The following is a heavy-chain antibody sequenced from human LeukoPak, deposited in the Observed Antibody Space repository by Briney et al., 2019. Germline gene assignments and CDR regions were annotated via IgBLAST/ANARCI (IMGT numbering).Heavy chain of an antibody. V-gene: IGHV4-38-2*01. J-gene: IGHJ3*02. CDR3: AGSMIVVVTHAFDI. Sequence: SETPSLTCAVSGYSISSGYYWGWIRQPPGKGLEWIGSIYHSGSTYYNPSLKSRVTTSVDTSKNQFSLKLSSVTAADTAVYYCAGSMIVVVTHAFDIWGQGTMVTVSS. D-gene: IGHD3-22*01. CDR1: GYSISSGYY. CDR2: IYHSGST.